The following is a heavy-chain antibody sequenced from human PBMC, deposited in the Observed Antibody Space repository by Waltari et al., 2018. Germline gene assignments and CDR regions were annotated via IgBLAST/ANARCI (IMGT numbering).Heavy chain of an antibody. CDR3: ARGSFDSDSYFDV. CDR2: IYHSGTT. J-gene: IGHJ2*01. V-gene: IGHV4-38-2*01. Sequence: QVQLQESGPGLGKPSETLSLTCAVSGYPISSGYYWGWIRQPPGKGLEWIGSIYHSGTTYYSPSLKSRVTISVDMSKNQFSLKVTSLTAADTAIYYCARGSFDSDSYFDVWGRGTLVTVSS. D-gene: IGHD1-26*01. CDR1: GYPISSGYY.